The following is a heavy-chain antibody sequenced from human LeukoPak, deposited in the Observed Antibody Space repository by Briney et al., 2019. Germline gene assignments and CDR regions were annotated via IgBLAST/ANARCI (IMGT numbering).Heavy chain of an antibody. J-gene: IGHJ3*02. Sequence: SETLSLTCTVSGGSISSYYWSWIRQPPGKGLVWIGRIYTSGSTNYNPSLKSRVTISVDTSKNQFSLKLSSVTAADTAVYYCARDHALRYRAFDIWGQGTMVTVSS. CDR2: IYTSGST. D-gene: IGHD3-9*01. CDR1: GGSISSYY. V-gene: IGHV4-4*08. CDR3: ARDHALRYRAFDI.